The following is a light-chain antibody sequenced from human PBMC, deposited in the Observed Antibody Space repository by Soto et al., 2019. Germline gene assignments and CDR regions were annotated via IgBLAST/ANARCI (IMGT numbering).Light chain of an antibody. CDR3: SSYAGSSNV. CDR1: SSDVGGYNY. Sequence: QSVLTQPPSASGSPGQSVAITCTGTSSDVGGYNYLSWYQQHPGKAPKLMIHEVNKRPSGVPDRFSGSQARNTASLTVSGLQAEDEADYYCSSYAGSSNVFGTGTKGTVL. CDR2: EVN. V-gene: IGLV2-8*01. J-gene: IGLJ1*01.